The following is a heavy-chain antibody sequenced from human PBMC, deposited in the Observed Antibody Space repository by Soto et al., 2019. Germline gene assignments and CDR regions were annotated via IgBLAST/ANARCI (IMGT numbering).Heavy chain of an antibody. V-gene: IGHV1-46*01. CDR3: ARDYCSGGSCYQGHDAFDI. Sequence: ASVKVSCKASGYTFTSYYMHWVRQAPGQGLEWMGIINPSGGSTSYAQKFQGRVTMTRDTSTSTVYMELSSLRSEDTAVYYCARDYCSGGSCYQGHDAFDIWGQGTMVTVSS. CDR1: GYTFTSYY. CDR2: INPSGGST. J-gene: IGHJ3*02. D-gene: IGHD2-15*01.